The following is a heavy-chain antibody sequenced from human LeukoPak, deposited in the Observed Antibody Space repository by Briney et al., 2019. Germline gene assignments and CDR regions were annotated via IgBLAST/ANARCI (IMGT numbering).Heavy chain of an antibody. CDR2: IRYDESDK. Sequence: PGGSLRLSCAASGFTFSRYGMHWVRQAPGKGLEWVAFIRYDESDKKYKDSVKGRFTVSKDNSKNTLSLQMHSLRVEDTAVYYCATHYYASGNYYNPIFYWGQGALVTV. J-gene: IGHJ4*02. D-gene: IGHD3-10*01. CDR3: ATHYYASGNYYNPIFY. CDR1: GFTFSRYG. V-gene: IGHV3-30*02.